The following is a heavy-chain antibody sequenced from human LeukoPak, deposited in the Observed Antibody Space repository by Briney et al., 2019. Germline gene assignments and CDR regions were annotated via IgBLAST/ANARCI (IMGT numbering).Heavy chain of an antibody. J-gene: IGHJ4*02. CDR3: AREGYDFWSGYPDY. Sequence: SETLSLTCTVSGGSISSGSYYWSWIRQPAGKGLEWIGRIYTSGSTYYNPSLKSRVTISVDTSKNQFSLKLSSVTAADTAVYYCAREGYDFWSGYPDYWGQGTLVTVSS. CDR2: IYTSGST. V-gene: IGHV4-61*02. D-gene: IGHD3-3*01. CDR1: GGSISSGSYY.